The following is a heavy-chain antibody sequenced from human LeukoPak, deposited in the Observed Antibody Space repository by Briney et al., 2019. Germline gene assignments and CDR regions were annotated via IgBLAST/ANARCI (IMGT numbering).Heavy chain of an antibody. CDR1: GFTISSYA. Sequence: PGGSLRLSCAASGFTISSYAMSWVRQAPGKGLEWVSSFSSGASTDYADSVKGRFTISRDNPKNTVYLQMNSLRAEDTAVYYCGAYDYIWGSYRYHLSDYWGQGTLVTVSS. D-gene: IGHD3-16*02. CDR3: GAYDYIWGSYRYHLSDY. CDR2: FSSGAST. J-gene: IGHJ4*02. V-gene: IGHV3-23*01.